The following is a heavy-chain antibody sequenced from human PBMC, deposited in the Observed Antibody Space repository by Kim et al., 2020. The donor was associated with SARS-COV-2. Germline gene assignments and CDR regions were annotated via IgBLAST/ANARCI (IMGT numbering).Heavy chain of an antibody. CDR2: ISSSRTYI. D-gene: IGHD6-25*01. J-gene: IGHJ6*01. V-gene: IGHV3-21*01. CDR3: ARWLGPSSGWKREYFYYGGDV. Sequence: GGSLRLSCAASGFTFSSYSMNWVRQAPGKGLEWVSSISSSRTYIYYADSVKGRFTISRDNAKNSLYLQMNSLRAEDTAVYYCARWLGPSSGWKREYFYYGGDVWGRGPAVRVS. CDR1: GFTFSSYS.